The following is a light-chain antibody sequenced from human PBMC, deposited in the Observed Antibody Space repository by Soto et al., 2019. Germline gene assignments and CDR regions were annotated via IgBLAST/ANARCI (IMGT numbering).Light chain of an antibody. CDR2: NAS. CDR3: MQGNHSPIT. Sequence: VVMTQSKLSLPVTLGQPASISCRSNKSLAHKDRITYFSWCQQRPGQSPRRLIYNASNRHAGVPARFSGSRSGTDFALKISSLQAEDVGVYYCMQGNHSPITFGQG. J-gene: IGKJ5*01. V-gene: IGKV2-30*02. CDR1: KSLAHKDRITY.